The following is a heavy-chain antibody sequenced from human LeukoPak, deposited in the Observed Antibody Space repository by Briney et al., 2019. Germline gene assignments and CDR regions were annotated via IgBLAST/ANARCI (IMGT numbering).Heavy chain of an antibody. J-gene: IGHJ1*01. CDR1: GFTFSSYA. V-gene: IGHV3-23*01. CDR2: ISGSGGST. CDR3: AKDVVVVAATWYFQH. D-gene: IGHD2-15*01. Sequence: GGSLRLSCAASGFTFSSYAMSWVRQAPGKGLEWVLAISGSGGSTYYADSVKGRFTISRDNSKNTLYLQMNSLRAEDTAVYYCAKDVVVVAATWYFQHWGQGTLVTVSS.